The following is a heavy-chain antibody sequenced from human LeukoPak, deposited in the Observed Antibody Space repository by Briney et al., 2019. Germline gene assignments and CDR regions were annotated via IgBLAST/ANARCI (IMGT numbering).Heavy chain of an antibody. CDR2: ISRNSGGS. D-gene: IGHD2-21*01. Sequence: ASVKVSCKASGYRFTRYHMHWVRQAPGQGLEWMGWISRNSGGSNYAQKFQGRVTMTRDTSVSTAYMELSSLTSDDTAVYYCARDPLWDAFDIWGQGTMVTVSS. CDR3: ARDPLWDAFDI. CDR1: GYRFTRYH. V-gene: IGHV1-2*02. J-gene: IGHJ3*02.